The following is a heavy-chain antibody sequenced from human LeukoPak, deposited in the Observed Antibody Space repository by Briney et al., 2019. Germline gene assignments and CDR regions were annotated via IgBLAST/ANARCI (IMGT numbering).Heavy chain of an antibody. D-gene: IGHD1-26*01. J-gene: IGHJ4*02. CDR1: GFTFSSYG. CDR3: AKDLRGANDY. CDR2: ISGSGGST. V-gene: IGHV3-23*01. Sequence: TGGSLRLSCAASGFTFSSYGMSWVRQAPGKGLEWVSAISGSGGSTYYADSVKGRFTISRDNSKNTLYLQMNSLRAEDTAVYYCAKDLRGANDYWGQGTLVTVSS.